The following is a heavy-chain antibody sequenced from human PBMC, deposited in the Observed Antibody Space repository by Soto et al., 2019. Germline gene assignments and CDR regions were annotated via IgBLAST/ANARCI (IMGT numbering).Heavy chain of an antibody. D-gene: IGHD5-12*01. V-gene: IGHV4-30-4*01. CDR3: ARLSGYDAAGVADK. Sequence: QVQLQESGPGLVKASQTLSLTCTLSGASVSSAEHYWSWIRQPPGKGLEWIGYTYYSGGSYYNASLQRGVSISVDTSQNQSSLRMTSVAAADTAVYYCARLSGYDAAGVADKWGPGILFSVSS. CDR2: TYYSGGS. CDR1: GASVSSAEHY. J-gene: IGHJ4*02.